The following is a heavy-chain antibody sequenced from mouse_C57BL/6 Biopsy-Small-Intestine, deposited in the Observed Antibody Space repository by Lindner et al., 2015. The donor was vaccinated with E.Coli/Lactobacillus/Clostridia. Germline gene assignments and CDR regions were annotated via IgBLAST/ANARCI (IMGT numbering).Heavy chain of an antibody. CDR2: INPNNGAT. Sequence: SVKVSCKASGYTFTDYYIHWLRQAPGQGLEWIGWINPNNGATNYAQKFQGRVTMTRDTSITTAYMELSSLTSDDTALYYCARGLYTSAWSPVTIWGQGTMVTVSS. V-gene: IGHV1-18*01. CDR3: ARGLYTSAWSPVTI. J-gene: IGHJ3*01. D-gene: IGHD2-2*01. CDR1: GYTFTDYY.